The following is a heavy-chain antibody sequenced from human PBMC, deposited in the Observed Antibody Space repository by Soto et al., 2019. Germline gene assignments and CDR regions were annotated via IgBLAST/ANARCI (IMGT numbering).Heavy chain of an antibody. CDR3: AKMSSENYYDPVFS. D-gene: IGHD3-22*01. CDR2: ISSSGNTI. CDR1: GFTLSDYY. V-gene: IGHV3-11*01. Sequence: QMQLVDSGGGLVKNSGSLRIACAASGFTLSDYYMSWVRQAPGKGLEWVSYISSSGNTIYYADSVKGRFTISRDNAKNSVYLQMNSLRAEDTALYFCAKMSSENYYDPVFSWGQGTLVTVSS. J-gene: IGHJ4*02.